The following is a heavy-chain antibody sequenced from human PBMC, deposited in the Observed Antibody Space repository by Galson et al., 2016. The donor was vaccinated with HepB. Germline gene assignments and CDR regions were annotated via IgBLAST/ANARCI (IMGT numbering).Heavy chain of an antibody. Sequence: SLRLSCAASGFTFSRAWMNWVRQAPGKGLGWVGRVKSDTDGGTTDYAAPMKGRFSLSRDESNNRLYLQMNSLKTEDTAVYYCTTSSARGYTYGPSAYWGRGTLVAVSS. CDR1: GFTFSRAW. CDR3: TTSSARGYTYGPSAY. V-gene: IGHV3-15*01. J-gene: IGHJ4*01. D-gene: IGHD5-18*01. CDR2: VKSDTDGGTT.